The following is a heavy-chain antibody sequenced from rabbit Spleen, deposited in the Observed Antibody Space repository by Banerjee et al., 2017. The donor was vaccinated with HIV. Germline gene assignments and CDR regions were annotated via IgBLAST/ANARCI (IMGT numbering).Heavy chain of an antibody. D-gene: IGHD1-1*01. CDR1: GFSFSSSYY. Sequence: QEQLVESGGGLVQPEGSLTLTCKASGFSFSSSYYMCWVRQAPGKGPEWIACIYTGSSGSSFYASWAKGRFTISRRTSLHPVTLQMTSLTAADPAIYCRVRGASGSGYYSFWGQGTLVTVS. V-gene: IGHV1S45*01. J-gene: IGHJ6*01. CDR3: VRGASGSGYYSF. CDR2: IYTGSSGSS.